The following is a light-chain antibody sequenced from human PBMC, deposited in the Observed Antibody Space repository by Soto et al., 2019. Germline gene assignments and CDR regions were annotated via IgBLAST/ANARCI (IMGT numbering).Light chain of an antibody. CDR2: DAS. Sequence: EIVLTQSPATLSLSPGERATLSCRASQSVSSYLAWYQQKPGQAPRLLIYDASKRATGIPARFSGSGSGTDFTLTISNREPEDFAVYYCQQRGNWPRTFGQGTKVEIK. V-gene: IGKV3-11*01. CDR1: QSVSSY. CDR3: QQRGNWPRT. J-gene: IGKJ1*01.